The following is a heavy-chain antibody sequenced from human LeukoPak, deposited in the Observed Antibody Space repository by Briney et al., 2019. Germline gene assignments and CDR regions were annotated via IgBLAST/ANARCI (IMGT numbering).Heavy chain of an antibody. CDR3: ARARYSSGWYGDY. CDR2: ISSSSSYI. V-gene: IGHV3-21*01. J-gene: IGHJ4*02. Sequence: GSLRLSCAASGFTFSSYSMNWVRQAPGKGLEWVSSISSSSSYIYYADSVKGRFTISRDNAKNSLYLQMNSLRAEDTAVYYCARARYSSGWYGDYWGQGTLVTVSS. CDR1: GFTFSSYS. D-gene: IGHD6-19*01.